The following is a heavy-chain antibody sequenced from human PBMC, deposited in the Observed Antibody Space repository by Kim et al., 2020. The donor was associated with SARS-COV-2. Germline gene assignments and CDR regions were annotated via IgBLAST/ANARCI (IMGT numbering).Heavy chain of an antibody. CDR3: ARGLRHDGKGRYFDY. J-gene: IGHJ4*02. CDR2: INHSGST. CDR1: GGSFSGYY. D-gene: IGHD1-26*01. Sequence: SETLSLTCAVYGGSFSGYYWSWIRQPPGKGLEWIGEINHSGSTNYNPSLKSRVTISVDTSKNQFSLKLSSVTAADTAVYYCARGLRHDGKGRYFDYWGQGTLVTVSS. V-gene: IGHV4-34*01.